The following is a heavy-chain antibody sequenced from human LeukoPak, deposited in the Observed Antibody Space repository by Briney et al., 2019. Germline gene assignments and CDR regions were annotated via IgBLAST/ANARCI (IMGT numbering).Heavy chain of an antibody. CDR2: ISGSGGST. J-gene: IGHJ4*02. D-gene: IGHD3-22*01. V-gene: IGHV3-23*01. CDR3: ARDETYDYESNGYLDF. Sequence: PGGSLRLSCAASGFTFSSYAMSWVRQAPGKGLEWVSAISGSGGSTYYADSVKGRFTISRDNAKNLMYLQMSSLRAEDTAIYYCARDETYDYESNGYLDFWGQGTVVTVSS. CDR1: GFTFSSYA.